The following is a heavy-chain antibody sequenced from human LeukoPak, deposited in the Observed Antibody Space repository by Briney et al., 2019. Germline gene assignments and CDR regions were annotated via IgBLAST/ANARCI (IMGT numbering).Heavy chain of an antibody. CDR3: ARYDSNGIDY. D-gene: IGHD6-19*01. CDR1: EFTFSYYW. Sequence: GGSLRLSCVASEFTFSYYWMYWVRQAPGQGLVSVSRISSDGSSTTYAESVKGRFTISRDNAKNTLYLQMNSLRAEDTAIYYCARYDSNGIDYWGQGTLVTVSS. V-gene: IGHV3-74*01. J-gene: IGHJ4*02. CDR2: ISSDGSST.